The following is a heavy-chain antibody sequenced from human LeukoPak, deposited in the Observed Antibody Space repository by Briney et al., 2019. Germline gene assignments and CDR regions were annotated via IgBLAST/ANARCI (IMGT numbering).Heavy chain of an antibody. V-gene: IGHV4-4*09. J-gene: IGHJ6*03. D-gene: IGHD2-8*01. Sequence: SETLSLTCAVSGDSISNYYWSWIRQPPGKGLEWIGYIYTSGSTHYNPSLKGQVTISVDTSKNQFSLKLSSVTAADTAVYYCARGPKMGYMDVWGRGTTVTVSS. CDR1: GDSISNYY. CDR3: ARGPKMGYMDV. CDR2: IYTSGST.